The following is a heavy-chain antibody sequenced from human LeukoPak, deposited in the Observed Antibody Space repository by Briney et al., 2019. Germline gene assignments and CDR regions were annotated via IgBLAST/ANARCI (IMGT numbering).Heavy chain of an antibody. V-gene: IGHV3-74*01. Sequence: GGSLRLSCAASGFTFSSYWMHWVRQVPGKGLVWVSRINTDGNSTTYADSVKGRFTVSRDNAKNTLYLQMNTLRDEDTAVYYCVRSPKRRGLVIWSPQRGNAFFRDVWGKGTTVIVSS. CDR1: GFTFSSYW. CDR2: INTDGNST. CDR3: VRSPKRRGLVIWSPQRGNAFFRDV. J-gene: IGHJ6*04. D-gene: IGHD3-3*01.